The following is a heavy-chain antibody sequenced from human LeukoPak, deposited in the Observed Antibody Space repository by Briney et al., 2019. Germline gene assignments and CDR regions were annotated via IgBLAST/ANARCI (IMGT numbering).Heavy chain of an antibody. CDR2: IYYSGST. Sequence: SETLSLTCTVSGGSISSYYWSWIRQPPGKGLEWIGYIYYSGSTNYNPSLKSRVTILVDTSKNQFSLKLSSVTAADTAVYYCARGEIGNCSGGSCLNWFDPWGQGTLVTVSS. J-gene: IGHJ5*02. CDR3: ARGEIGNCSGGSCLNWFDP. D-gene: IGHD2-15*01. V-gene: IGHV4-59*12. CDR1: GGSISSYY.